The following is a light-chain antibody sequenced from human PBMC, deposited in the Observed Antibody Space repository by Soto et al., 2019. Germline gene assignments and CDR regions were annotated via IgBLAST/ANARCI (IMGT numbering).Light chain of an antibody. V-gene: IGKV1-39*01. J-gene: IGKJ4*01. CDR2: AAS. Sequence: DIQMTQSPSSLSASVGDRVTITCRASQTISNYLNWYQQQPGKAPKLLIYAASSLQSGVPSRFSGGGSGTDFTLTICSLQPEDFATYYCQQCYSSPLTFCGGTKVEIK. CDR3: QQCYSSPLT. CDR1: QTISNY.